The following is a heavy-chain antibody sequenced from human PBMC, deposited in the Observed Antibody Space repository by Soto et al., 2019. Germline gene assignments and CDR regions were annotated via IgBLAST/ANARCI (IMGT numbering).Heavy chain of an antibody. CDR2: IYYSGST. V-gene: IGHV4-59*01. D-gene: IGHD5-12*01. J-gene: IGHJ4*02. CDR3: ARDLRDGYNLLSY. Sequence: PSETLSLTCTVSGGSISSYYWSWIRQPPGKGLEWIGYIYYSGSTNYNPSLKSRVTISVDTSKNQFSLKLSSVTAADTAVYYCARDLRDGYNLLSYWGQGTLVTVSS. CDR1: GGSISSYY.